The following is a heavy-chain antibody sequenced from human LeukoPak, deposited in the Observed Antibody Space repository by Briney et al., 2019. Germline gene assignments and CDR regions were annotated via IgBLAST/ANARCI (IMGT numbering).Heavy chain of an antibody. Sequence: SETLSLTCTVSGGSISSSSYYWGWIRQPPGKGLEWIGEINHSGSTNYDPSLKSRVTISVDTSKNQFSLKLSSVTAADTAVYYCARHLVGAGYFDYWGQGTLVTVSS. CDR3: ARHLVGAGYFDY. CDR1: GGSISSSSYY. CDR2: INHSGST. D-gene: IGHD2-15*01. J-gene: IGHJ4*02. V-gene: IGHV4-39*01.